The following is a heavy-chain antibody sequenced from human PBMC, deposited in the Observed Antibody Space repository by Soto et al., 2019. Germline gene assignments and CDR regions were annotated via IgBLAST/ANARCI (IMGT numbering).Heavy chain of an antibody. D-gene: IGHD3-10*01. V-gene: IGHV4-59*12. CDR2: IYYSGST. Sequence: SETLSLTCTVSGDSISSYYWSWTRQPPGKGLEWIGYIYYSGSTYYNPSLKSRVTTSLDRSKNQFSLNLSSVTAADTAVYYCARVWFGESSWFDPWGQGTLVTVSS. CDR3: ARVWFGESSWFDP. J-gene: IGHJ5*02. CDR1: GDSISSYY.